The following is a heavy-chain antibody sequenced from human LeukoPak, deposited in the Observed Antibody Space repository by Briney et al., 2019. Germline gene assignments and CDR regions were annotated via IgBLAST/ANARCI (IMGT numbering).Heavy chain of an antibody. CDR2: INPNSGGT. V-gene: IGHV1-2*02. CDR3: ARSAGIAVAGAAAY. CDR1: GYTFSGYN. Sequence: ASVKVSCKASGYTFSGYNMHRVRQAPGQGLEWMGWINPNSGGTNYAQKFQGRITITRDTSTSTVNMELSGLRSDDTAVYYCARSAGIAVAGAAAYWGQGTLVTVSS. J-gene: IGHJ4*02. D-gene: IGHD6-19*01.